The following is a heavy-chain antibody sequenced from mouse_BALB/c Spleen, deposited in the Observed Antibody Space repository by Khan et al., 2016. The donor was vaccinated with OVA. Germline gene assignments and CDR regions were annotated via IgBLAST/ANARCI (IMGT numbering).Heavy chain of an antibody. CDR3: ARGYFGNYEFVF. J-gene: IGHJ3*01. CDR1: GYIFTSYW. D-gene: IGHD2-1*01. CDR2: IFPGTGTT. Sequence: QVQLKQSGAELVKPGASVKLSCKTAGYIFTSYWIQWVKQRPGQGLGWIGQIFPGTGTTYYNENFKGKATLTVDTSSSTAYMHLSSLTSEDSAVXFCARGYFGNYEFVFWGQGTLVTVSP. V-gene: IGHV1S132*01.